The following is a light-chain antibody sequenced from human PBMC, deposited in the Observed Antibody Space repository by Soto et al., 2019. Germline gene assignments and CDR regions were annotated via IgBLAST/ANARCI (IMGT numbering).Light chain of an antibody. V-gene: IGLV3-1*01. CDR3: QAWDNSVI. CDR1: KLGAKY. CDR2: DDN. J-gene: IGLJ2*01. Sequence: SYELTQPPSVSVSPGQTTTMTCSGDKLGAKYVCWYQQKPGQSPVLVIYDDNKRPSGIPERFSGSNSGNTATLTICGTQALDEADYFCQAWDNSVIFGGGTKLTVL.